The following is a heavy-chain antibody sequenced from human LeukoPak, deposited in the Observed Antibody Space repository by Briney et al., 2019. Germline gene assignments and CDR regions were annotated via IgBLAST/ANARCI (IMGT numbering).Heavy chain of an antibody. CDR3: ARDGRPFDI. V-gene: IGHV3-48*02. J-gene: IGHJ3*02. CDR2: ISSSSSTL. Sequence: GGSLRLSCAASGFTVSSNYMNWVRRAPGKGLEWVAYISSSSSTLHYADPVKGRFTISRDNAKNSLYLQMNSLRDEDTAVYYCARDGRPFDIWGQGTMVTVSS. CDR1: GFTVSSNY.